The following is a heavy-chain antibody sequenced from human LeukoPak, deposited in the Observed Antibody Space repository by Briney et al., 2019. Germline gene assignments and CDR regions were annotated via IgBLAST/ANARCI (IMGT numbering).Heavy chain of an antibody. J-gene: IGHJ6*02. D-gene: IGHD6-19*01. CDR1: GGSFSGYY. CDR2: INHSGST. Sequence: PSETPSLTCAVYGGSFSGYYWSWIRQPPGKGLEWIGEINHSGSTNYNPSLKSRVTISVDTSKNQFSLKLSSVTAADTAVYYCARWARYSSGWYPHYYYYYGMDVWGQGTTVTVSS. CDR3: ARWARYSSGWYPHYYYYYGMDV. V-gene: IGHV4-34*01.